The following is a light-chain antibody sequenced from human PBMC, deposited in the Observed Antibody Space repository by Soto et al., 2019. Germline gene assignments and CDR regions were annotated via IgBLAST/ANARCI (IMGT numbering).Light chain of an antibody. CDR3: QSYDSTLSARYV. J-gene: IGLJ1*01. CDR1: SSNIGAGYD. Sequence: QSVLTQPPSVSGAPGQRVTISCTGSSSNIGAGYDVHWYQQRPGTAPKLLIFGNINRPSGVPDRFSGSKSGTSASLAITGLQDEDEGDYYYQSYDSTLSARYVFGTGTKVTVL. CDR2: GNI. V-gene: IGLV1-40*01.